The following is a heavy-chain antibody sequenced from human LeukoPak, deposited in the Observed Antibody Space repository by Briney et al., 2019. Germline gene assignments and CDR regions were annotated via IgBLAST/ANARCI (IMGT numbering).Heavy chain of an antibody. J-gene: IGHJ4*02. CDR2: IYYSGST. V-gene: IGHV4-59*01. D-gene: IGHD2-15*01. CDR1: GGSISSYY. CDR3: ARSLRYCSGGSCYSS. Sequence: SETLSLTCTVSGGSISSYYWSWIRQPPGKGLEWIGYIYYSGSTNYHPSLKSRVTISVDTSKNQFSLKLSSVTAADTAVYYCARSLRYCSGGSCYSSWGQGTLVTVSS.